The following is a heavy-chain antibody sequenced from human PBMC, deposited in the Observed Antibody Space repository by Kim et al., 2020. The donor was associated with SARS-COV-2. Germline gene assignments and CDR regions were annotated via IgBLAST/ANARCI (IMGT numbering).Heavy chain of an antibody. CDR3: AKEYGVGGAHAAVDI. Sequence: GGSLRLSCAASGFTFDDYAMHWVRQAPGKGLEWVALISGDGGSTYYADSVKGRFTISRDNSKNSLYLQMNSLRTEDTALYYCAKEYGVGGAHAAVDIWGDGRMVTVSS. CDR1: GFTFDDYA. J-gene: IGHJ3*02. CDR2: ISGDGGST. D-gene: IGHD2-15*01. V-gene: IGHV3-43*02.